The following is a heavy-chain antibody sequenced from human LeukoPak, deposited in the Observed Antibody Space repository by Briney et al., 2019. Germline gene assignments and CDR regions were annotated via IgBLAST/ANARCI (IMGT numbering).Heavy chain of an antibody. Sequence: SETLSLTCTVSGGSISSYYWSWIRQPPGKGLEWIGYIYYSGSTNYNPSLKSRVTISVDTSKNQFSLKLSSVTAADTAVYYCARLRYDYYYGMDVWSQGTTVTVSS. CDR3: ARLRYDYYYGMDV. CDR1: GGSISSYY. J-gene: IGHJ6*02. CDR2: IYYSGST. V-gene: IGHV4-59*01.